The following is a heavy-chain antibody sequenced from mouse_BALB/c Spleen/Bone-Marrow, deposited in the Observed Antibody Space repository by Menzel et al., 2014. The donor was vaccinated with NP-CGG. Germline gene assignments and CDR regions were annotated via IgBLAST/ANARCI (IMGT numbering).Heavy chain of an antibody. Sequence: QVQLKQSGAELARPGASVKLSCKASGYTFTDYSINWVKQRTGQGLEWIGEIYPGSGNTYYNEKFKGKATLTADKSSSTADMQHSSRTSEDAAVYFCARSGDYYDMDFWGEGTSVTVSS. CDR1: GYTFTDYS. CDR2: IYPGSGNT. CDR3: ARSGDYYDMDF. J-gene: IGHJ4*01. V-gene: IGHV1-77*01.